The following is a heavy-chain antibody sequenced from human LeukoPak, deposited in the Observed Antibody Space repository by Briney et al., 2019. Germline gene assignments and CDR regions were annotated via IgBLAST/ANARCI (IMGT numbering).Heavy chain of an antibody. CDR1: GFTFSDYY. CDR2: ISSSGSTI. J-gene: IGHJ6*03. D-gene: IGHD5-18*01. CDR3: ARIRRIAEDTAMAGFYYYYMDV. Sequence: GGSLRLSCAASGFTFSDYYMSWIRQAPGKGLEGVSYISSSGSTIYYADSVKGRFTISRDNAKNSLYLQMNSLRAEDTAVYYCARIRRIAEDTAMAGFYYYYMDVWGKGTTVTVSS. V-gene: IGHV3-11*01.